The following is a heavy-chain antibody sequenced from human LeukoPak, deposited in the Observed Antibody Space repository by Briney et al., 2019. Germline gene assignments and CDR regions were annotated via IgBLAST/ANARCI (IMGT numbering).Heavy chain of an antibody. Sequence: GGSLRLSCAASGFTFSTYGMSWARQAPGKGLEWVSSISSTGGNTHYADSVKGRFTVSRDNSENTLYLEMNSLRADDTAVYYCAKGEYSSSWYLGIYWGQGTLVTVSS. J-gene: IGHJ4*02. CDR1: GFTFSTYG. CDR3: AKGEYSSSWYLGIY. D-gene: IGHD6-13*01. V-gene: IGHV3-23*01. CDR2: ISSTGGNT.